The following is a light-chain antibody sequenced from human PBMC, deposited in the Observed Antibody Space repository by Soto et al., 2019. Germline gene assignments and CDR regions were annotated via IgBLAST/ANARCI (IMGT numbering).Light chain of an antibody. Sequence: EIVLTQSPGTLSLSPGERATLSCRASQSVSSSYLAWYQQKPGQAPRLLIYGASSRATGIPDRFSGSGSGTDFTLTISRLAAEDFAVYYCQQYGSSPYTVGQGTKLESK. CDR3: QQYGSSPYT. V-gene: IGKV3-20*01. CDR1: QSVSSSY. CDR2: GAS. J-gene: IGKJ2*01.